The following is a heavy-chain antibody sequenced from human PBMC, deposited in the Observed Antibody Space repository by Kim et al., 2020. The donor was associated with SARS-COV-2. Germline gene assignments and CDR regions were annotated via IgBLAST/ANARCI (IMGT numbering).Heavy chain of an antibody. J-gene: IGHJ4*02. Sequence: YADYVKGRFTISRDNSKNTLYLQMNRIRAEDTALYYCVTAAQIVAPTRNCWGQGTMVTVSS. CDR3: VTAAQIVAPTRNC. D-gene: IGHD1-26*01. V-gene: IGHV3-23*01.